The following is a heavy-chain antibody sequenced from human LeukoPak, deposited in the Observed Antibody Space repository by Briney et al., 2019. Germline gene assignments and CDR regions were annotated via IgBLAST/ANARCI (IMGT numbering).Heavy chain of an antibody. Sequence: PGGSLRLSCAASGFSFSSYAMSWVREAPGKGGEWGSAISGRGGSTYYAASVKGRYTISRDNSKNTLYLQMNSLRAEDTAVYYCAKDPWSPVVVTAIDYWGQGTLVTVSS. CDR1: GFSFSSYA. J-gene: IGHJ4*02. CDR3: AKDPWSPVVVTAIDY. CDR2: ISGRGGST. D-gene: IGHD2-21*02. V-gene: IGHV3-23*01.